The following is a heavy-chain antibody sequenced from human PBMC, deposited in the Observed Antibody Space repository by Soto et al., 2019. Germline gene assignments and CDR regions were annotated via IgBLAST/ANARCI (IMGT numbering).Heavy chain of an antibody. V-gene: IGHV3-74*01. J-gene: IGHJ4*02. CDR3: GRDRGWSLFDY. CDR2: TNSDGSDT. CDR1: GFTFSSYW. D-gene: IGHD6-19*01. Sequence: EVQLVESGGGLVQPGGSLRLSCEASGFTFSSYWMYWVRQAPGKGLVWVSRTNSDGSDTSYADSVKGRFTISRDNAKNTLYLQMNSLRAEETAVYYCGRDRGWSLFDYWGQGTLVTVSS.